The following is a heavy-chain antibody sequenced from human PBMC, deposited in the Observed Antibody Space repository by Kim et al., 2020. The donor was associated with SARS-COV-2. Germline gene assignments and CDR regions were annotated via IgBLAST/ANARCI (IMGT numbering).Heavy chain of an antibody. V-gene: IGHV4-59*13. CDR3: ARDGIHPKFRNFGFGALDM. CDR2: IYYTGST. J-gene: IGHJ3*02. CDR1: GGSISGYF. Sequence: SETLSLTCTVSGGSISGYFWSWIRQTPGKGLEWIGYIYYTGSTFYSPSLKSRVAISIDTSKNQISLKLTSVTAADTAVYYCARDGIHPKFRNFGFGALDMWGQGTMVTVSS. D-gene: IGHD3-3*02.